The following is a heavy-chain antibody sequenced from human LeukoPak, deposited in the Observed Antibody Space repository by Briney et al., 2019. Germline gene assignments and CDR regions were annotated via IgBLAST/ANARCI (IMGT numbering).Heavy chain of an antibody. CDR1: GFTFSRYG. CDR2: ISSSSDSI. CDR3: ARAMRSGYDY. J-gene: IGHJ4*02. V-gene: IGHV3-48*02. D-gene: IGHD5-12*01. Sequence: PGGSLRLSCAASGFTFSRYGMNWVPQAPGKRLEWVSYISSSSDSIYYADSVKGRFTISRDNAENSLYLQMNSLRDEDTAVYYCARAMRSGYDYWGRGTLVTVSS.